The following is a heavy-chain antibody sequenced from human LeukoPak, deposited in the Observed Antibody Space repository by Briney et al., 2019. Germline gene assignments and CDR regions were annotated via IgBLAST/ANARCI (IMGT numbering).Heavy chain of an antibody. J-gene: IGHJ4*02. CDR3: ARRGDTGMVVITYFDY. CDR1: GYTFTGYY. V-gene: IGHV1-2*02. CDR2: INPNSGGT. Sequence: ASVNVSCKASGYTFTGYYMHWVRQAPGQGLEWMGWINPNSGGTNYAQKFQGRVTMTRDTSISTAYMELSRLRSDDTAVYYCARRGDTGMVVITYFDYWGQGTLVTVSS. D-gene: IGHD3-22*01.